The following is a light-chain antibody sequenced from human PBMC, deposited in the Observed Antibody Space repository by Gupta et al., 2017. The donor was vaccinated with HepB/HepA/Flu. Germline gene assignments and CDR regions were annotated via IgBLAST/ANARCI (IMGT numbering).Light chain of an antibody. CDR1: SANIGASSYD. CDR3: QSYDSSLSVVV. V-gene: IGLV1-40*01. Sequence: QSVLTQPPSVSGAPGQRVTISCTGSSANIGASSYDVHWYQRLPGTAPKLLIYGNTNRPSGVPDRFSGSKSGTSASLAITELRAEDEAEYFCQSYDSSLSVVVFGGGTKLTVL. CDR2: GNT. J-gene: IGLJ2*01.